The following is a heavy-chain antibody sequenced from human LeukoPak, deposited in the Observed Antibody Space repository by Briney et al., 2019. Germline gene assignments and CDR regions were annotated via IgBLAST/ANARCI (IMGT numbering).Heavy chain of an antibody. D-gene: IGHD2-2*01. J-gene: IGHJ6*02. CDR1: GYTFTGYY. Sequence: GASVKVSCKASGYTFTGYYMHWVRQAPGQELEWMGWINPNSGGTNYAQKFQGWVTMTRDTSISTAYMELSRLRSDDTAVYYCARELVVPAAFFYYYGMDVWGQGTTVTVSS. V-gene: IGHV1-2*04. CDR3: ARELVVPAAFFYYYGMDV. CDR2: INPNSGGT.